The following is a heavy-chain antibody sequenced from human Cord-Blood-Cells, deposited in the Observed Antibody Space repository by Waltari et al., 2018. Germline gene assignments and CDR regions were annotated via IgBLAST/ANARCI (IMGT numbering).Heavy chain of an antibody. CDR2: IIPIFGTA. D-gene: IGHD6-6*01. V-gene: IGHV1-69*01. Sequence: QVQLVQSGAEVKKPGSSVKVSCKASGATFSSSASSWVRPATGQGLEWMGGIIPIFGTANDAKKFQGRVTITADESTSTAYMELSSLRSEDTAVYYCARVWGIAARPHNDAFDIWGQGTMVTVSS. J-gene: IGHJ3*02. CDR1: GATFSSSA. CDR3: ARVWGIAARPHNDAFDI.